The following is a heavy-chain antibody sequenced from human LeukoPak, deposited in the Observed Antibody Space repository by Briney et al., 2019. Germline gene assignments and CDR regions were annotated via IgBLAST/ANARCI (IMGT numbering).Heavy chain of an antibody. D-gene: IGHD3-3*01. CDR2: ISSSSSYI. CDR1: GFTFSSSW. V-gene: IGHV3-21*01. Sequence: GGSLRLSCAASGFTFSSSWMTWVRQAPGKGLEWVSSISSSSSYIYYADSVKGRFTISRDNAKNSLYLQMNSLRAEDTAVYYCARDGYDFWSGIDYWGQGTLVTVSS. CDR3: ARDGYDFWSGIDY. J-gene: IGHJ4*02.